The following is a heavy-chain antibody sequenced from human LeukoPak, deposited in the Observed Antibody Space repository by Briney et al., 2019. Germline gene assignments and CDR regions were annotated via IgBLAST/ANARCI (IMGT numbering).Heavy chain of an antibody. Sequence: ASVKVSCKASGYTFSNFGITWVRQAPGQGLECMGWISAYNGNTKYTQIFQGRVTMTTDASTSTACMELRSLRSDDTAVYYCARAEDPALVNVGDYYYYGMDVWGQGTTVTVSS. J-gene: IGHJ6*02. CDR3: ARAEDPALVNVGDYYYYGMDV. CDR2: ISAYNGNT. V-gene: IGHV1-18*01. CDR1: GYTFSNFG. D-gene: IGHD5-18*01.